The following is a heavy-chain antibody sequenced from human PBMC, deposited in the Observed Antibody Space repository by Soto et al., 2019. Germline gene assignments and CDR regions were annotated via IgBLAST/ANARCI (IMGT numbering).Heavy chain of an antibody. J-gene: IGHJ4*02. V-gene: IGHV4-59*08. CDR1: GVSISTYY. CDR3: ARGGHCTNGVCSALDY. Sequence: QVQLQESGPGLVKPSETLSLTCTVSGVSISTYYWSWIRQPPGKGLEWIGYIYYSGSASYNPSLKSRVTISLDTSKNQFSLRLSSVTAADTAVYYCARGGHCTNGVCSALDYWGQGTLVTVSS. D-gene: IGHD2-8*01. CDR2: IYYSGSA.